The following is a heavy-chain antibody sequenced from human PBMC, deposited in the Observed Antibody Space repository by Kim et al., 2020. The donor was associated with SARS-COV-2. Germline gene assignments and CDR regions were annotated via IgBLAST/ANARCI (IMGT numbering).Heavy chain of an antibody. J-gene: IGHJ6*01. V-gene: IGHV3-9*01. CDR2: ISWSSGSK. Sequence: GGSLRLSCAASGFTFGEHAMNWVRQAPGKGLEWVSCISWSSGSKGYADSVKGRFTISRDNAKNSLYLQMNSLRAEDTAVYYCAKAFQCASSSGNCYYGM. CDR1: GFTFGEHA. CDR3: AKAFQCASSSGNCYYGM.